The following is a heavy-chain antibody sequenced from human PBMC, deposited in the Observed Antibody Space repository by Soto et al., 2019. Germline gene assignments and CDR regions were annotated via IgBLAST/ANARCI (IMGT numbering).Heavy chain of an antibody. D-gene: IGHD4-17*01. CDR3: AHSNDYGDYYPNWFDP. Sequence: QITLKESGPTLVKPTQTLTLTCTFSGFSLSTSGVGVGWIRQPPGRALEWLAIIYWDDDKRYNPSLKSRLTNTQEPSKNQLVLTMTNMDPVDTATYYCAHSNDYGDYYPNWFDPWGQVTLVTVSS. J-gene: IGHJ5*02. V-gene: IGHV2-5*02. CDR1: GFSLSTSGVG. CDR2: IYWDDDK.